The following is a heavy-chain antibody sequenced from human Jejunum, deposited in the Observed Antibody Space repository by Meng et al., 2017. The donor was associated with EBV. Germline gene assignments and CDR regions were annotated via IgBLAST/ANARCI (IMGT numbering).Heavy chain of an antibody. D-gene: IGHD3-22*01. CDR3: ARSVSSGYSTWLDP. CDR1: GESISSSDYY. V-gene: IGHV4-39*07. CDR2: IQYRGST. Sequence: QEWGHGLCKPSEPLSLTCAVSGESISSSDYYWGWIRQPPGKGLEWIGNIQYRGSTYYNPSLKSRVTISVDTSKNQFSLKLSSVTAADTAVYYCARSVSSGYSTWLDPWGQGTLVTVSS. J-gene: IGHJ5*02.